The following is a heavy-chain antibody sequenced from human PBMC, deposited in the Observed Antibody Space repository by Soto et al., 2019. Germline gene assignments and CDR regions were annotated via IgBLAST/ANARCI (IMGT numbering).Heavy chain of an antibody. D-gene: IGHD3-22*01. CDR3: ARFGYSTNIGIDY. CDR2: IYYSEST. CDR1: GGSISSYY. J-gene: IGHJ4*02. V-gene: IGHV4-59*12. Sequence: SETLSLTCTVSGGSISSYYWSWIRQHPGKGLEWIGYIYYSESTNYNPSLKSRVTISVDTSKNQFSLKLSSETAADTAVYYCARFGYSTNIGIDYWGQGTLVTVSS.